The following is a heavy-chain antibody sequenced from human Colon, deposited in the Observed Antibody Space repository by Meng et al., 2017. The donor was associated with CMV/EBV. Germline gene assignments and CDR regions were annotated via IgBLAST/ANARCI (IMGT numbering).Heavy chain of an antibody. J-gene: IGHJ4*02. CDR3: ARVICGGDCYLDY. CDR1: KGTFTSYP. Sequence: QVQRGPAGAEVKKPGSSVKVSCKASKGTFTSYPISWVRQGPGQGFEWVGGIITISGTTDYAQKFQGRVTITADESTSTAYMKLSNLRSEDTAIYYCARVICGGDCYLDYWGRGTLVTVSS. D-gene: IGHD2-21*02. V-gene: IGHV1-69*12. CDR2: IITISGTT.